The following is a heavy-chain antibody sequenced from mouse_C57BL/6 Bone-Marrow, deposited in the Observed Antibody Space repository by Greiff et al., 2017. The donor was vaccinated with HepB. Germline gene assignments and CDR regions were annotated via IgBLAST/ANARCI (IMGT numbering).Heavy chain of an antibody. Sequence: VQLQQSGAELVRPGASVKLSCTASGFNIKDDYMHWVKQRPEQGLEWIGWIDPENGDTEDASKFQGKATITADTSSNTAYLQLSSLTSENTAVYYCTYYYGSSSWFAYWGQGTLVTVSA. D-gene: IGHD1-1*01. CDR2: IDPENGDT. V-gene: IGHV14-4*01. CDR1: GFNIKDDY. J-gene: IGHJ3*01. CDR3: TYYYGSSSWFAY.